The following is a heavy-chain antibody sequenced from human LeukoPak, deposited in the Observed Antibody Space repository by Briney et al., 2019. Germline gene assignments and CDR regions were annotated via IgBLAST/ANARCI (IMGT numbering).Heavy chain of an antibody. CDR1: GGSISSYY. CDR3: ARSPSYNILTGYPHFDF. J-gene: IGHJ4*02. CDR2: IYTSGST. D-gene: IGHD3-9*01. Sequence: SETLSLTCTVSGGSISSYYWSWIRQPAGKGLGWIGRIYTSGSTNYNPSLQSRVTMSVDTSKNQFSLKLSSVTAADTAVYYCARSPSYNILTGYPHFDFWGQGTLVTVSS. V-gene: IGHV4-4*07.